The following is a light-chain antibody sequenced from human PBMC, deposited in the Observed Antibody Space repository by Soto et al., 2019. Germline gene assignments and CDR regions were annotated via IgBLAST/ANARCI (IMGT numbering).Light chain of an antibody. CDR2: QVS. V-gene: IGKV2-24*01. CDR3: MQFAVFTRT. CDR1: QSLVHSDGNTY. Sequence: DIVLTQTPLSSPVTLGQPASISCRSSQSLVHSDGNTYLSWVQQRPGQPPRLLIYQVSNRFSGVPDTFSGSGAGTDFRLKISRVEAEDVGMYYCMQFAVFTRTFGQGTRVEIK. J-gene: IGKJ1*01.